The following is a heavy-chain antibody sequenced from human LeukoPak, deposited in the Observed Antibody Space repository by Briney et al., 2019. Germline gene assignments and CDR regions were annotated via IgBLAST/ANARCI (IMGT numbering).Heavy chain of an antibody. V-gene: IGHV4-4*07. Sequence: PSETLSLTCTVSGGSIRTYYWSWIRQPAGKALEWIGRIHTSGSTDYNPSLESRVSMSVDTSKNQFSLKLISVTAADTAVYYRARPMVRGVISWYFDLWGRGTLVTASS. CDR1: GGSIRTYY. J-gene: IGHJ2*01. D-gene: IGHD3-10*01. CDR2: IHTSGST. CDR3: ARPMVRGVISWYFDL.